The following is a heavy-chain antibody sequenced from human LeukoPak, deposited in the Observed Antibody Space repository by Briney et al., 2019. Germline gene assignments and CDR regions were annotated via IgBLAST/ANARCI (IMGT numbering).Heavy chain of an antibody. CDR2: ISGSGGST. V-gene: IGHV3-23*01. Sequence: GGSLRLSCAASGFTFSSYAMSWVRQAPGKGLEWVSAISGSGGSTYYADSVKGRFTISRDNSKNTLYLQMNSLRAEDTAVYYCARDGDLWDVPAAMSGDAFDIWGQGTMVTVSS. D-gene: IGHD2-2*01. CDR3: ARDGDLWDVPAAMSGDAFDI. CDR1: GFTFSSYA. J-gene: IGHJ3*02.